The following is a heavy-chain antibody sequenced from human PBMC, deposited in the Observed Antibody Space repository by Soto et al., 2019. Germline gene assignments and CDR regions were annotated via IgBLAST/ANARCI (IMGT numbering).Heavy chain of an antibody. V-gene: IGHV3-23*01. J-gene: IGHJ4*02. CDR2: ISGSGGST. CDR3: SKVVTGTTGF. CDR1: GFTFRSYA. D-gene: IGHD1-7*01. Sequence: EVQLLESGGGLVQPGGSLRLSCAASGFTFRSYAMSWVSQAPGKGLEWVSAISGSGGSTYYADSVTGRFTISRDNSRDTRYLQMNSLRAEDTAVYYCSKVVTGTTGFGGQGTLVTVSS.